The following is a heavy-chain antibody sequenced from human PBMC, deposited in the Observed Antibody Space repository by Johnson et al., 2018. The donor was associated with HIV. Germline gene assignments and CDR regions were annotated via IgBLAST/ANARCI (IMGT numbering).Heavy chain of an antibody. Sequence: QVQLVESGGGVVQPGRSLRLSCAASGFTFSSYGMHWVRQAPGKGLEWVSAISGSGCSTYYADSVKGRFTISRDNSKNTVYLQMDSLRGEDTAVYYCARDPGNGGRPFDAFDIWGQGTMVTVSA. CDR1: GFTFSSYG. CDR3: ARDPGNGGRPFDAFDI. V-gene: IGHV3-NL1*01. CDR2: ISGSGCST. D-gene: IGHD4-23*01. J-gene: IGHJ3*02.